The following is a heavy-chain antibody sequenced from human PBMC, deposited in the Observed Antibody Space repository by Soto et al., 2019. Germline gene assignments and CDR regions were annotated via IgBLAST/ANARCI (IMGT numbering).Heavy chain of an antibody. CDR1: GYTFTSYG. D-gene: IGHD6-13*01. J-gene: IGHJ3*02. CDR3: AAGPRIAAVWPDDAFDI. CDR2: ISAYNGNT. Sequence: ASVKVSCKASGYTFTSYGISWVRQAPGQGLEWMGWISAYNGNTNYAQKLQGRVTMTTDTSTSTAYMELRSLRSDDTAVYYCAAGPRIAAVWPDDAFDIWGQGTMVTVSS. V-gene: IGHV1-18*01.